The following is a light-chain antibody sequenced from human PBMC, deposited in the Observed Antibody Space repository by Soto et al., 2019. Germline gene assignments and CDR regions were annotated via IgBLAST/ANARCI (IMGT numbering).Light chain of an antibody. CDR1: QSVSDQ. CDR2: DAS. J-gene: IGKJ4*01. CDR3: QQRCNWPWLT. Sequence: EIVLTQSPATLSLSPGERATLSCRTSQSVSDQLAWFQQKPGQAPRLLIYDASNRATGIPARFSGSGYGTDFTLTISSLEPEDVAVYYCQQRCNWPWLTFGGGTKVEI. V-gene: IGKV3-11*01.